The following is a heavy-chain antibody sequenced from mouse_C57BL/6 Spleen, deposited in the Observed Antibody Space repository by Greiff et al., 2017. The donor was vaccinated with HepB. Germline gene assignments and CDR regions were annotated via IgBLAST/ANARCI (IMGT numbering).Heavy chain of an antibody. D-gene: IGHD2-4*01. CDR3: ARADDYGAFAY. Sequence: QVQLQQPGAELVKPGASVKLSCKASGYTFTSYWMHWVKQRPGQGLEWIGMIHPNSGSTNYNEKFKSKATLTLDKSSSTAYMQLSSLTSEDSAVYYCARADDYGAFAYWGQGTLVTVSA. CDR1: GYTFTSYW. CDR2: IHPNSGST. V-gene: IGHV1-64*01. J-gene: IGHJ3*01.